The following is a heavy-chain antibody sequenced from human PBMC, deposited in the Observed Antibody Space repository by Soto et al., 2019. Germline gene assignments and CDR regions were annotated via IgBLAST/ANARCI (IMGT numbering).Heavy chain of an antibody. CDR3: ARFLEWFPPPKYYYGMDV. Sequence: ASVKVSCKXSGYTFTSYAMHWVRQAPGQRLEWMGWINAGNGNTKYSQKFQGRVTITRDTSASTAYMELSSLRSEDTAVYYCARFLEWFPPPKYYYGMDVWGQGTTVTVSS. J-gene: IGHJ6*02. CDR2: INAGNGNT. V-gene: IGHV1-3*01. D-gene: IGHD3-3*01. CDR1: GYTFTSYA.